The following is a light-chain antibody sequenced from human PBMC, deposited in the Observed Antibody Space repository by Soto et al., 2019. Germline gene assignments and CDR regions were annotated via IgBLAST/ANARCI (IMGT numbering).Light chain of an antibody. CDR3: QQRSNWPPTWT. V-gene: IGKV3-11*01. J-gene: IGKJ1*01. Sequence: EIVLTQSPATLSLSPGERATLSCRASQSVSSYLAWYQQKPGQAPRLLIYDASNRATGIPARFSGSGSGTDFTLTISSLEPEDFAVDYCQQRSNWPPTWTCGQGTKVEIK. CDR2: DAS. CDR1: QSVSSY.